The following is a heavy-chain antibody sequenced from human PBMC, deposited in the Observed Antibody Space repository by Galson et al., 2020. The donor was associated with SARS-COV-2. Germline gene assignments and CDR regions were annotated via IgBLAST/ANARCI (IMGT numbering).Heavy chain of an antibody. V-gene: IGHV3-21*01. Sequence: GGSLRLSCAASGFTFSSYTMNWVRQAPGKGLEWVSSISGSSNYIYYADSVKGRFTISRDNAKNSLYLQINSLRAEDTAVYYCATDHKGWFGELVGGDAFDIWGQGTMVIVSS. CDR1: GFTFSSYT. CDR3: ATDHKGWFGELVGGDAFDI. J-gene: IGHJ3*02. CDR2: ISGSSNYI. D-gene: IGHD3-10*01.